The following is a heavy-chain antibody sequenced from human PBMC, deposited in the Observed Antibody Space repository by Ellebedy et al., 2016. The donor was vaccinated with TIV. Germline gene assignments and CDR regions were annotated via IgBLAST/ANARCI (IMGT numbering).Heavy chain of an antibody. Sequence: GESLKISCAVSGFPFSNYWMSWVRQAPGKGLEWVANIYQDGSKKYYADSVKGGFTISRANAKTSLYLQMNSLSVEDTALYFCARDGAYGDFSPGQYGMDVWGQGTTVTVS. V-gene: IGHV3-7*03. CDR3: ARDGAYGDFSPGQYGMDV. D-gene: IGHD4-17*01. CDR1: GFPFSNYW. J-gene: IGHJ6*02. CDR2: IYQDGSKK.